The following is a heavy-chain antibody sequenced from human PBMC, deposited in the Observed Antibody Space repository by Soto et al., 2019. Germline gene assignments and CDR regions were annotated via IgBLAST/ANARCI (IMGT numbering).Heavy chain of an antibody. V-gene: IGHV1-69*13. Sequence: SVKVSCKASGGTFSSYAISWVRQAPGQGLEWMGGIIPIFGTANYAQKFQGRVTITADESTSTAYMELSSLRSEDTAVYYCAGEVDSSGRIDYRGQGTLVTVSS. J-gene: IGHJ4*02. CDR2: IIPIFGTA. CDR1: GGTFSSYA. CDR3: AGEVDSSGRIDY. D-gene: IGHD3-10*01.